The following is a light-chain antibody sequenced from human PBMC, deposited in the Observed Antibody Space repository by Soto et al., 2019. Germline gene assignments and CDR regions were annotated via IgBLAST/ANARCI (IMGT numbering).Light chain of an antibody. V-gene: IGKV3-20*01. Sequence: EIELTQSPGTLSLSPGERVTLSCRASQTVTSNYLGWYQQKPGQAPRLLIYGASNRATGVPDRFSGSGSGTDFTLTISRLETHDFAVYYCQQYGGPPFTFDPGTPVDI. CDR3: QQYGGPPFT. CDR2: GAS. CDR1: QTVTSNY. J-gene: IGKJ3*01.